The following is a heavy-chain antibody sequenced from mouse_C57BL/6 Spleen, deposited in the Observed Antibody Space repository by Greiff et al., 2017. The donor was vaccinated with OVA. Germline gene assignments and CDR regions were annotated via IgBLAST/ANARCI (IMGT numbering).Heavy chain of an antibody. CDR2: INPNNGST. J-gene: IGHJ3*01. V-gene: IGHV1-18*01. CDR1: GYTFTDYN. CDR3: ARSEYDYVAFAY. Sequence: VQLKESGPELVKPGASVKIPCKASGYTFTDYNMDWVKQSHGKSLEWIGDINPNNGSTIYNQKFKGKATLTVDKSSSTAYMELRSLTSEDTAVYYCARSEYDYVAFAYWGQGTLVTVSA. D-gene: IGHD2-4*01.